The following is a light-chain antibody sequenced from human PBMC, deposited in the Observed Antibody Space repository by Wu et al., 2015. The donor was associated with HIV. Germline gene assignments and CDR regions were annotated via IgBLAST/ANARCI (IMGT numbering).Light chain of an antibody. V-gene: IGKV3-11*01. J-gene: IGKJ4*01. CDR3: QQRANWLT. Sequence: EIVLTQSPATLSLSPGERATLSCRASQSVSRYLAWYQQKLGQAPRLLIYDASNRATDIPARFSGSGSETDFTLVISSLEPEDFAVYYCQQRANWLTFGGGTKVELK. CDR2: DAS. CDR1: QSVSRY.